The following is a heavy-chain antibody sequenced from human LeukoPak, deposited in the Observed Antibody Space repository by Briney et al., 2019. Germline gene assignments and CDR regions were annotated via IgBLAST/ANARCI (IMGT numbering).Heavy chain of an antibody. J-gene: IGHJ5*02. CDR1: GYTFTGYY. CDR2: INPNSGGT. Sequence: ASVKVSCKASGYTFTGYYMHWVRQAPGRGLEWMGWINPNSGGTNYAQKFQGRVTMTRDTSISTAYMELSRLRSDDTAVYYCARVPRGYSWFDPWGQGTLVTVSS. V-gene: IGHV1-2*02. D-gene: IGHD6-13*01. CDR3: ARVPRGYSWFDP.